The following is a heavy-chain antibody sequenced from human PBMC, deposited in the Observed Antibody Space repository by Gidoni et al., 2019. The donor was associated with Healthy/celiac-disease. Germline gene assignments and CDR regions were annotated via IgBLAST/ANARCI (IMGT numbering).Heavy chain of an antibody. Sequence: EVQLVQSGAEVKKPGESLRISCKGSGHSFTSYWISWVRQMPGKGLEWMGRTDPSDSYTNYSPSFQGHVTISADKSISTAYLQWSSLKASDTAMYYCASSHERGYSGYDYFAFDIWGQGTMVTVSS. D-gene: IGHD5-12*01. CDR1: GHSFTSYW. V-gene: IGHV5-10-1*03. CDR2: TDPSDSYT. J-gene: IGHJ3*02. CDR3: ASSHERGYSGYDYFAFDI.